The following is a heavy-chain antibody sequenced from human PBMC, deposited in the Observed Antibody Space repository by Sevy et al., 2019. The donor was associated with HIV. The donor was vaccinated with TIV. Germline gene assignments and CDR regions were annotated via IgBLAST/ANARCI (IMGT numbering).Heavy chain of an antibody. D-gene: IGHD3-3*02. CDR2: INPNSDGT. V-gene: IGHV1-2*02. CDR3: ARDRVIFGGGGGLDV. Sequence: ASVKVSCKTSASTFTAYYMHWLRQAPGQGLEWMGWINPNSDGTKYAQRFQGRVSMTADTSISTAYMGLSRLTSDDTAVYYCARDRVIFGGGGGLDVWGQGTTVTVSS. CDR1: ASTFTAYY. J-gene: IGHJ6*02.